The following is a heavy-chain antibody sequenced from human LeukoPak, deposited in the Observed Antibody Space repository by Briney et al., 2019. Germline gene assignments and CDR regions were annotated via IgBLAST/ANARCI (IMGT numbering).Heavy chain of an antibody. CDR1: GGSIGSHY. CDR3: ARAGYVSRPGGYYYYMDV. J-gene: IGHJ6*03. Sequence: PSETLSLTCTVSGGSIGSHYWTWIRQTPGKGLEWIGYVYDIGSTKYNPSLKSRVTISVDTSKNQFSLRLSSVTAADTAVYYCARAGYVSRPGGYYYYMDVWGKGTTVTVSS. D-gene: IGHD3-10*02. CDR2: VYDIGST. V-gene: IGHV4-59*11.